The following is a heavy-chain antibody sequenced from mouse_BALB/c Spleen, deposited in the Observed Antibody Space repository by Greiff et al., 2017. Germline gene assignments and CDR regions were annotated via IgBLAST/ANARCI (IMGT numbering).Heavy chain of an antibody. V-gene: IGHV5-6-5*01. Sequence: EVQLQESGGGLVKPGGSLKLSCAASGFTFSSYAMSWVRQTPEKRLEWVASISSGGSTYYPDSVKGRFTISRDNARNILYLQMSSLRSEDTAMYYCARAGSRYFDVWGAGTTVTVSS. J-gene: IGHJ1*01. CDR1: GFTFSSYA. CDR2: ISSGGST. D-gene: IGHD2-2*01. CDR3: ARAGSRYFDV.